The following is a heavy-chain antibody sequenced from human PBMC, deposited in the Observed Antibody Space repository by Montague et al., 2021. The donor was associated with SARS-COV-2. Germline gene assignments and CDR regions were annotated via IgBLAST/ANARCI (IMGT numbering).Heavy chain of an antibody. V-gene: IGHV4-39*01. CDR1: GASISSSSYY. D-gene: IGHD3-3*01. J-gene: IGHJ4*02. CDR2: IYYSGST. CDR3: ARQMGQSSIFGVVIQYYFDY. Sequence: ETLSLTCTVSGASISSSSYYWGWIRQPPGKGLEWIGSIYYSGSTYYNPSLKSRVTISVDTSKNQFSLKLSSVTAADTAVYYCARQMGQSSIFGVVIQYYFDYWGQGTLVTVSS.